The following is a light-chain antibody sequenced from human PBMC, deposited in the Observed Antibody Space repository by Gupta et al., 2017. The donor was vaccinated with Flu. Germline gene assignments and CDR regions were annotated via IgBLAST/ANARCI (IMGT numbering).Light chain of an antibody. CDR1: QSVRRSY. CDR2: GAS. V-gene: IGKV3-20*01. CDR3: QQYCRSPMYT. Sequence: IVLTQSPATLSLSPGERATLSCMASQSVRRSYLARYQQKPGQAPRLLIYGASSRDPGIPDRVRGSGSGTDFTLTISRLEPEDFAVYYCQQYCRSPMYTFGQGTKMEIK. J-gene: IGKJ2*01.